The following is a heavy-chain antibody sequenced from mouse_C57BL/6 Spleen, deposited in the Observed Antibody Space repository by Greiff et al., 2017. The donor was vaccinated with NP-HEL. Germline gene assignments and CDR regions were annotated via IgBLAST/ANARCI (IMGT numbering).Heavy chain of an antibody. J-gene: IGHJ4*01. CDR3: ATDGYYPYYYAMDY. CDR1: GFTFSDYG. V-gene: IGHV5-17*01. D-gene: IGHD2-3*01. CDR2: ISSGSSTI. Sequence: DVHLVESGGGLVKPGGSLKLSCAASGFTFSDYGMHWVRQAPEKGLEWVAYISSGSSTIYYADTVKGRFTISRDNAKNTLFLQMTSLRSEDTAMYYCATDGYYPYYYAMDYWGQGTSVTVSS.